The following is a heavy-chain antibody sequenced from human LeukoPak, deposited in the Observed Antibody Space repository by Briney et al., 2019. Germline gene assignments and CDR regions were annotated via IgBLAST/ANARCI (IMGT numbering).Heavy chain of an antibody. CDR2: IWYDGSKR. D-gene: IGHD2-15*01. V-gene: IGHV3-33*01. Sequence: PGGSLRLSCAASGFTFSSHGMHWVRQAPGKGLEWVAVIWYDGSKRYYADSVKGRFTFSRDDSKNTLYLQMNSLRDEDTAIYYCARDPASSFDYWGQGTLVTVSS. J-gene: IGHJ4*02. CDR1: GFTFSSHG. CDR3: ARDPASSFDY.